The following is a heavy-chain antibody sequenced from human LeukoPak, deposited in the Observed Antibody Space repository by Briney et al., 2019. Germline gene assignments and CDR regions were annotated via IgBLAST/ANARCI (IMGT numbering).Heavy chain of an antibody. V-gene: IGHV1-8*01. Sequence: ASVKASCKASGYTFTSFDINWVRQATGQGFEWMGWVNPNSGNTVYAQKFQGRVTMTRNTAISTAYMDLSNLRSEDTAVYYCVTSHKVDFDYWGQGTLVTVSS. J-gene: IGHJ4*02. CDR3: VTSHKVDFDY. CDR1: GYTFTSFD. CDR2: VNPNSGNT.